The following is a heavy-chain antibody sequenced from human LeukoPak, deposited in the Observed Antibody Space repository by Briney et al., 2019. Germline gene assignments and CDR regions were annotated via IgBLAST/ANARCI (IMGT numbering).Heavy chain of an antibody. J-gene: IGHJ4*02. CDR2: TYYTGSA. CDR1: GGSFSGNY. V-gene: IGHV4-34*01. D-gene: IGHD5-24*01. Sequence: PSETLSLTCAVYGGSFSGNYWSWIRQAPGKGLEWIGNTYYTGSAYYRPSLQSRVSVSVDTSKKEFSLKLTSVTAADTAVYYCARDRDGYAYSFDYWGQGTLVTVSS. CDR3: ARDRDGYAYSFDY.